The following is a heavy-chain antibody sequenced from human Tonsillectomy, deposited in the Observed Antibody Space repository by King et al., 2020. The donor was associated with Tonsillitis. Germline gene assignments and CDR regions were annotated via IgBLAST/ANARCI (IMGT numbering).Heavy chain of an antibody. CDR1: GYTFTGYY. V-gene: IGHV1-2*02. CDR3: ASLGYCSSTSCYLGYYMDV. J-gene: IGHJ6*03. Sequence: VQLVESGAEVKKPGASVKVSCKASGYTFTGYYMHWVRQAPGQGLEWMGWINPNSGGTNYAQKFQGRVTMTRETSISTAYMELSRLRSDDTAVYYCASLGYCSSTSCYLGYYMDVWGKGTTVTVSS. D-gene: IGHD2-2*01. CDR2: INPNSGGT.